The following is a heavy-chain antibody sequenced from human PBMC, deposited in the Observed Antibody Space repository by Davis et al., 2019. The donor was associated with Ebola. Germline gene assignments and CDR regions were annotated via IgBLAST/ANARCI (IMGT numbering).Heavy chain of an antibody. D-gene: IGHD3-10*01. CDR2: INHSGST. J-gene: IGHJ6*02. CDR3: ARGERWGSGSPLRYYYYYYGMDV. Sequence: SETLSLTCAVYGGSFSGYYWSWLRQPPGKGLAWIGEINHSGSTNYNPSLKSRVTISVDTPKNQFSLKLSSVTAADTAVYYCARGERWGSGSPLRYYYYYYGMDVWGQGTTVTVSS. V-gene: IGHV4-34*01. CDR1: GGSFSGYY.